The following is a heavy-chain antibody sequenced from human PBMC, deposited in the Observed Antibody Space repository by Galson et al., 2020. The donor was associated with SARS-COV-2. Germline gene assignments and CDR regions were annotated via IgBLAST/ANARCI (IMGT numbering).Heavy chain of an antibody. CDR3: TTSIIVAGTLDY. V-gene: IGHV3-33*01. Sequence: GESLKISCAASGFTFSTYAMHWVRQAPGKGLEWVAVIWSDGYNKYYVDSVKGRFTISRDNSKNTVNLQMNSLRAEDTALYYCTTSIIVAGTLDYWGQGTLVSVST. J-gene: IGHJ4*02. D-gene: IGHD5-12*01. CDR2: IWSDGYNK. CDR1: GFTFSTYA.